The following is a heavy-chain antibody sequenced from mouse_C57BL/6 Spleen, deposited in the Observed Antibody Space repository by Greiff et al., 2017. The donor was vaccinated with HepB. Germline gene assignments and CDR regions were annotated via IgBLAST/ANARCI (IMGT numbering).Heavy chain of an antibody. Sequence: QVQLKQSGAELVKPGASVKLSCKASGYTFTSYWMHWVKQRPGQGLEWIGMIHPNSGSTNYNEKFKSKATLTVDKSSSTAYMQLSSLTSEDSAVYYCARDDGYYLDYWGQGTTLTVSS. J-gene: IGHJ2*01. V-gene: IGHV1-64*01. CDR3: ARDDGYYLDY. D-gene: IGHD2-3*01. CDR1: GYTFTSYW. CDR2: IHPNSGST.